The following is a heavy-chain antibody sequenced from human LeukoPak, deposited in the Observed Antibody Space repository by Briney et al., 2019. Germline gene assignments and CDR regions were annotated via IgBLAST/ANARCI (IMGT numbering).Heavy chain of an antibody. CDR2: INHSGST. V-gene: IGHV4-34*01. CDR3: ARGRNWYNWFDP. CDR1: GGSFSGYY. Sequence: SETLSPTCAVYGGSFSGYYWSWIRQPPGKGLEWIGEINHSGSTNYNPSLKSRVTISVDTSKNQFSLKLSSVTAADTAVYYCARGRNWYNWFDPWGQGTLVTVSS. J-gene: IGHJ5*02. D-gene: IGHD1-1*01.